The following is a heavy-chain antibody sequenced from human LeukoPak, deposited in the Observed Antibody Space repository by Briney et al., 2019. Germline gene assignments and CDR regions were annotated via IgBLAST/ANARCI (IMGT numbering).Heavy chain of an antibody. CDR3: ARRPPGSRNDAFDI. D-gene: IGHD1-14*01. Sequence: KRGASLKISCKGSGYSFTSYWIGWVRQMPGKGLEWVGIIYPGDSDTTYSPSFQGQVTISPDKSISTAYLQWSSLKASDTAMYYCARRPPGSRNDAFDIWGQGTMVTVSS. V-gene: IGHV5-51*03. CDR2: IYPGDSDT. J-gene: IGHJ3*02. CDR1: GYSFTSYW.